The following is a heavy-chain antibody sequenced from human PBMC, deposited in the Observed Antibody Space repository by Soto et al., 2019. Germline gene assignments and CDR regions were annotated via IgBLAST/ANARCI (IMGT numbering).Heavy chain of an antibody. CDR3: ARRVSLGYCSGGSCYGTDY. V-gene: IGHV1-8*01. CDR2: MNPNSGNT. Sequence: QVQLVQSGAEVKKPGASVKVSCKASGYTFTSYDINWVRQATGQGLEWMGWMNPNSGNTGYAQKCQGRVTMTRNTSISTDYMELSSLRSEDTAVYYCARRVSLGYCSGGSCYGTDYWGQGTLVTVSS. CDR1: GYTFTSYD. J-gene: IGHJ4*02. D-gene: IGHD2-15*01.